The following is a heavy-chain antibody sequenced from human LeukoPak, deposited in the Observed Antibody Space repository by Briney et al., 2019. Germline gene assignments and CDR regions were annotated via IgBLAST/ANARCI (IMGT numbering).Heavy chain of an antibody. J-gene: IGHJ4*02. CDR3: ARESDYYDSSGYYDY. CDR2: ISDSGRT. D-gene: IGHD3-22*01. Sequence: SETLSLTCSVSGGSITGDYWSWIRQTPGLGLEWIGYISDSGRTHYNPSVKSRVTISVDTSKNQFSLKLKSVTAADTAVYYCARESDYYDSSGYYDYWGQGTLVTVSS. CDR1: GGSITGDY. V-gene: IGHV4-59*01.